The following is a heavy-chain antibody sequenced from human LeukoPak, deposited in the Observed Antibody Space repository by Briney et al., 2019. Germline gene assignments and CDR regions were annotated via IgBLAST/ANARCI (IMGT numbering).Heavy chain of an antibody. CDR3: ARYIAPNPPGTWRFDY. Sequence: PGGSLRLSCAASGFTFSSYGMHGVRQGPGKGLVWVSRINTDGSSTSYADSVKGRFTISRDSSKNRLYLQMNSLRADDTAVYYCARYIAPNPPGTWRFDYWGQGTLVTVSS. J-gene: IGHJ4*02. V-gene: IGHV3-74*01. D-gene: IGHD1-7*01. CDR2: INTDGSST. CDR1: GFTFSSYG.